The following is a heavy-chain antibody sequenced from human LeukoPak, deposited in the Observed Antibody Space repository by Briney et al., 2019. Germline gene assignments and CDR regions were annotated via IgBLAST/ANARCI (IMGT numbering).Heavy chain of an antibody. V-gene: IGHV3-7*04. CDR1: GFTFSSYW. CDR2: IKQDGSEK. J-gene: IGHJ4*02. CDR3: VRVLAATPAFDY. D-gene: IGHD2-15*01. Sequence: PGGSLRLSCTASGFTFSSYWMSWVRQAPGKGLEWVANIKQDGSEKYYVDSVKGRFTISRDNAKNSLFLQMNSLRADDTAVYYCVRVLAATPAFDYWGRGTLVTVSS.